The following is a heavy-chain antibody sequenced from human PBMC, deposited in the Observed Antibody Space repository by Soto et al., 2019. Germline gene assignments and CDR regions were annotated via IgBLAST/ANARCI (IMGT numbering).Heavy chain of an antibody. D-gene: IGHD4-4*01. Sequence: QITLKESGPTLVKPTQTLTLTCTFSGFSLRTTGEGVGWIRQPPGKTMEWLALIYWDCDKRYSPSLKSRLTITKDTSKKQVVLTMTNMDPVDTATYFCALARYSTLDYWGRGTLVTVSS. CDR2: IYWDCDK. J-gene: IGHJ4*02. CDR3: ALARYSTLDY. CDR1: GFSLRTTGEG. V-gene: IGHV2-5*02.